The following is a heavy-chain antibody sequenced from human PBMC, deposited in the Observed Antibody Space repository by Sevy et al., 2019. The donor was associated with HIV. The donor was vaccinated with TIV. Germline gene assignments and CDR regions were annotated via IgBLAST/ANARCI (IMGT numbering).Heavy chain of an antibody. V-gene: IGHV3-30*18. D-gene: IGHD2-21*02. CDR2: ISDDGSNK. J-gene: IGHJ6*03. CDR1: GFTFSSYS. CDR3: AKGGGDYYYYYYYMDV. Sequence: GGSLRLSCAASGFTFSSYSMHWVRQAPGKGLEWVAAISDDGSNKYYADSVKGRFTISRDNSKNTLYLQMNSLRAEDTAVYYCAKGGGDYYYYYYYMDVWGKGTTVTVSS.